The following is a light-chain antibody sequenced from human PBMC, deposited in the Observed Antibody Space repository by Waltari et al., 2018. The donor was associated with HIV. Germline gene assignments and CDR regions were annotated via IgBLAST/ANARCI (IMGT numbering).Light chain of an antibody. CDR1: NIGSKS. V-gene: IGLV3-21*01. J-gene: IGLJ3*02. Sequence: YVLTQPPSVSVAPGTTAKISCGGNNIGSKSVHWYQQRPGQPPVLVIYYDADRPSGIPERFVGSNSGSTATLTITRVEVGDEADYFCQIWNNSSDHWVFGAGTTLTVL. CDR2: YDA. CDR3: QIWNNSSDHWV.